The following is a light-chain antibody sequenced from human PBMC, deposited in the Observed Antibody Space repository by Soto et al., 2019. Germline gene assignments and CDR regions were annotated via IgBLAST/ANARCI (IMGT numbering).Light chain of an antibody. V-gene: IGKV3-11*01. CDR2: DAS. J-gene: IGKJ5*01. Sequence: EIVWTQSPATLSLSPGERATLSCRASQGISTYLAWYQQKPGQAPRLLIYDASNRATGVPARFSGSGSGTDFTLTISSLEPEDFAVYYCQQRSNWPPITFGQGTRLEI. CDR1: QGISTY. CDR3: QQRSNWPPIT.